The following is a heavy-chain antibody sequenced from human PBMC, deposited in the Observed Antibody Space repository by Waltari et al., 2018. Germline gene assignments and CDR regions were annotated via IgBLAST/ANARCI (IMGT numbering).Heavy chain of an antibody. CDR3: AREFTYYDILTGYYSGPSEH. D-gene: IGHD3-9*01. J-gene: IGHJ4*02. V-gene: IGHV4-59*01. Sequence: QVLLQELGPGQVRPSETLSLTCTVSGGSISGYFWSWIRQPPGKGLEWIGNIYYSGNTNYNPSLKSRVTISVDTSKNQFSLKLSSVTAADTAVYYCAREFTYYDILTGYYSGPSEHWGQGTLVTVSS. CDR1: GGSISGYF. CDR2: IYYSGNT.